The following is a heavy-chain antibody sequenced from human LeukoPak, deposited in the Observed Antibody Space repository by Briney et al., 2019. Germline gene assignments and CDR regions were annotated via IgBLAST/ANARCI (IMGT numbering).Heavy chain of an antibody. D-gene: IGHD4-17*01. CDR1: EFTFSSYW. CDR3: ARTTVTTFYYFDY. Sequence: GGSLRLSCVASEFTFSSYWMSWVRQAPGKGLEWVANIKEDGSEKYYVDSVKGRFTISRDNAKNSLYLQMNSLRAEDTAVYYCARTTVTTFYYFDYWGQGALVTVSS. J-gene: IGHJ4*02. CDR2: IKEDGSEK. V-gene: IGHV3-7*01.